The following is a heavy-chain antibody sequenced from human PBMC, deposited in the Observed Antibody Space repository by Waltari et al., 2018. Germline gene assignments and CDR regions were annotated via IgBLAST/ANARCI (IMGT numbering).Heavy chain of an antibody. Sequence: QVQLVQSGAEVKKPGASVTVSCKASGYTFTSYDITWVRPATGQGLEWMGWMNPNSGNTGYAQKFQGRATITRNTSISTAYMELSSLRSEDTAVYYCARSDGGSYLDAFDIWGQGTMVTVSS. V-gene: IGHV1-8*03. CDR3: ARSDGGSYLDAFDI. D-gene: IGHD1-26*01. CDR2: MNPNSGNT. J-gene: IGHJ3*02. CDR1: GYTFTSYD.